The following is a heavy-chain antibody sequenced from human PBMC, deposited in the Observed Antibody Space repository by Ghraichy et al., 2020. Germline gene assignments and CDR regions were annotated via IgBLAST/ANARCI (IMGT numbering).Heavy chain of an antibody. CDR3: ARTVGVPEYYFDY. J-gene: IGHJ4*02. Sequence: SETLCLTCPVSGGSISSYYWSWIRQPPGKGLEWIGYIYYSGSTNYNPSLKSRVTISVDTSKNQFSLKLSSVTAADTAVYYCARTVGVPEYYFDYWGQGTLVTVSS. CDR2: IYYSGST. V-gene: IGHV4-59*01. CDR1: GGSISSYY. D-gene: IGHD4-23*01.